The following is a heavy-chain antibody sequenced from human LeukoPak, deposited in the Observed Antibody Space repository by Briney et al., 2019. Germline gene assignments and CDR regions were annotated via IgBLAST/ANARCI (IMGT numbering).Heavy chain of an antibody. D-gene: IGHD3-22*01. CDR3: ARDPDRGNDSRRKNWFDP. V-gene: IGHV1-69*13. J-gene: IGHJ5*02. CDR1: GYTFTSYY. CDR2: IIPIFGTA. Sequence: SVKVSCKASGYTFTSYYMHWVRQAPGQGLEWMGGIIPIFGTANYAQKFQGRVTITADESTSTAYMELSSLRSEDTAVYYCARDPDRGNDSRRKNWFDPWGQGTLVTVSS.